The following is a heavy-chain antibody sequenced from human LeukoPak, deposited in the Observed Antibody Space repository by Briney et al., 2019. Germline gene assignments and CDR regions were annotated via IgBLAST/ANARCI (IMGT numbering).Heavy chain of an antibody. Sequence: GGSLRLSCAASGFTFSSYSMNWVRQAPGKGLEWVSSISSSSGYIYYADSVKGRFTISRDNAKNSLYLQMNSLRAEDTAVYYCTRGYCSSTSCLYDYYYYYYMDVWGKGTTVTVSS. V-gene: IGHV3-21*01. CDR2: ISSSSGYI. CDR1: GFTFSSYS. J-gene: IGHJ6*03. D-gene: IGHD2-2*01. CDR3: TRGYCSSTSCLYDYYYYYYMDV.